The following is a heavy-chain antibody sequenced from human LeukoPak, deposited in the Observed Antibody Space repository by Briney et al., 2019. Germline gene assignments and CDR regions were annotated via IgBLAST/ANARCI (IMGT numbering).Heavy chain of an antibody. J-gene: IGHJ4*02. CDR2: ISGGSTIV. D-gene: IGHD5-18*01. CDR3: AISRGYSYGLDY. CDR1: GFTFSSYS. Sequence: GGSLRLSCSASGFTFSSYSMNWVRQVPGKGLEWVSYISGGSTIVYYADTMKGRFTISRDNANNSLYLQMNSLRDEDTALYYCAISRGYSYGLDYWGQGTLVTVSS. V-gene: IGHV3-48*02.